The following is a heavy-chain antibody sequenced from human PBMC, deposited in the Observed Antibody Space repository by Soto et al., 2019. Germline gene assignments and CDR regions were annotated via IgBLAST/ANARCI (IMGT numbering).Heavy chain of an antibody. CDR3: ARQYGGSYADY. CDR2: IYYSGST. V-gene: IGHV4-59*08. CDR1: GGSISSYF. J-gene: IGHJ4*02. D-gene: IGHD1-26*01. Sequence: SETLSLTCTVSGGSISSYFWSWIRQPPGKGLEWIGYIYYSGSTNYNPSLKSRVTISVDTSKNQFSLKLSSVTAADTAVYYCARQYGGSYADYWGQGTLVTVSS.